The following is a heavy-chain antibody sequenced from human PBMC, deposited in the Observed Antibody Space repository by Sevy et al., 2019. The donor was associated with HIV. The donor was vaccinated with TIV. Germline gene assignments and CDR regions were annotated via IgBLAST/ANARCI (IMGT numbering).Heavy chain of an antibody. Sequence: GGSLRLSCAASGFTFTTYAMTWVRQGPRKGLEWVSSITSSGGASYYADSVKGRFTTARNSTRNIVSLKMNGLSVEDTAVYYCVKASVVGSAWAGNFDHWGQGAMVTVSS. CDR1: GFTFTTYA. CDR3: VKASVVGSAWAGNFDH. V-gene: IGHV3-23*01. J-gene: IGHJ4*02. CDR2: ITSSGGAS. D-gene: IGHD1-26*01.